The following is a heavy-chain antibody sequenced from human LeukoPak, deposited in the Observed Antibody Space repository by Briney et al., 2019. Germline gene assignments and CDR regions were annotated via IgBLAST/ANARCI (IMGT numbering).Heavy chain of an antibody. J-gene: IGHJ5*02. CDR3: ARLPTGYPSWVDP. V-gene: IGHV4-39*01. Sequence: PSETLSLTCTVSGDSMTRSSYSWGWIRQPPGKGLEWIGTFHSSGSTYYTPSLKSRVTISVDTSKNQFFLRLNTVTAADTAVYYCARLPTGYPSWVDPWGQGILVIVSS. D-gene: IGHD3-9*01. CDR1: GDSMTRSSYS. CDR2: FHSSGST.